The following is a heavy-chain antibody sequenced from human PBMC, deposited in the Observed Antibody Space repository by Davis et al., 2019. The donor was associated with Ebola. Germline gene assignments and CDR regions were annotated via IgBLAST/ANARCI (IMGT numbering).Heavy chain of an antibody. D-gene: IGHD3-22*01. Sequence: ESLKISCAASGFTFSSYAMSWVRQAPGKGLEWVSAISGSGGSTYYADSVKGRFTISRDNSKNTLYLQMNSLRADDTAVYYCASGRGYYYDSSGIPFDYWGQGTLVTVSS. CDR1: GFTFSSYA. V-gene: IGHV3-23*01. J-gene: IGHJ4*02. CDR3: ASGRGYYYDSSGIPFDY. CDR2: ISGSGGST.